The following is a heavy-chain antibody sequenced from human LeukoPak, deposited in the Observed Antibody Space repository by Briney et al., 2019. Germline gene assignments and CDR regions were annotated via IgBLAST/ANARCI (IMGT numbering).Heavy chain of an antibody. V-gene: IGHV1-69*08. Sequence: SLKVSCKASRGTFPSYTISSVRQAPGQGLEWSGRIIPILGPAKYAQKIHGTNTITAGKSTSTAYMELSGVRAEVTTVYYSARGRTTVTTYYYYYIDVWGKGTTVTVSS. J-gene: IGHJ6*03. CDR3: ARGRTTVTTYYYYYIDV. D-gene: IGHD4-11*01. CDR2: IIPILGPA. CDR1: RGTFPSYT.